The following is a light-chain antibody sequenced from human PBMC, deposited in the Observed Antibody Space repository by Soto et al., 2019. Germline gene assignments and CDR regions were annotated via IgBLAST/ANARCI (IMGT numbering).Light chain of an antibody. J-gene: IGKJ2*01. CDR1: QSISSN. Sequence: EIVMTQSPATLSVSPGERATLSCRASQSISSNLAWYQQKPGQAPRLLMFRTSSRATGFPARFSGSGSGTEFNLTISSLQSEDFAVYYCQQYNNWPPMYTFGQGTKLEIK. CDR2: RTS. CDR3: QQYNNWPPMYT. V-gene: IGKV3-15*01.